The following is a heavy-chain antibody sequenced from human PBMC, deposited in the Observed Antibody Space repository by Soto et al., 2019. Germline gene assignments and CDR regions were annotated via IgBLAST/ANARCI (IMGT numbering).Heavy chain of an antibody. D-gene: IGHD3-22*01. J-gene: IGHJ6*02. Sequence: PSVKVSCTASGYTFTSYGIHWVRQAPGQRLEWTGWINAGNGNTKYSEKFQGRVTITRDTSASTAYLELSSLRSEDTAVHYCARDPNDSSAYYHHYYYGMDVWGQGTTVTVSS. CDR1: GYTFTSYG. V-gene: IGHV1-3*01. CDR2: INAGNGNT. CDR3: ARDPNDSSAYYHHYYYGMDV.